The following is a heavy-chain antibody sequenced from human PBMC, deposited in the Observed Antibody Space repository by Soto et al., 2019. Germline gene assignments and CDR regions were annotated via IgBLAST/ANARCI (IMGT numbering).Heavy chain of an antibody. CDR3: ARGEGGFQY. V-gene: IGHV4-34*01. J-gene: IGHJ1*01. CDR2: INHSGST. CDR1: GGSFRGYY. Sequence: QVHLQQWGAGLLKPSETLSLTCAVYGGSFRGYYWSWIRQPPGKGLEWIGEINHSGSTNYNSSLKSRVTISADTSKNQFSLRLNSMTAADTAVYYCARGEGGFQYWGQGTLVTVSS.